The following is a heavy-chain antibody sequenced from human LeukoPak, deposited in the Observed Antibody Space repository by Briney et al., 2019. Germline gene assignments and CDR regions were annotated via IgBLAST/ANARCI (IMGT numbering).Heavy chain of an antibody. CDR3: ARDLGYYDRLDQFDC. J-gene: IGHJ4*02. CDR1: GYTFTGYY. D-gene: IGHD3-22*01. V-gene: IGHV1-2*02. CDR2: INPNSGGT. Sequence: ASVKVSCKASGYTFTGYYIHWVRHAPGQGLEWMGWINPNSGGTNSAQQFQGRVTLTRDTSISTAYMELSRLRSDDTAVYYCARDLGYYDRLDQFDCWGQGTLVTVFS.